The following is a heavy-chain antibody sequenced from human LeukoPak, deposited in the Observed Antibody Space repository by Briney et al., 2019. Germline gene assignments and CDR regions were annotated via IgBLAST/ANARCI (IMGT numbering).Heavy chain of an antibody. V-gene: IGHV3-30*02. CDR3: ARDSLPTLGKAVFGSDY. CDR2: IRYDGSNK. J-gene: IGHJ4*02. Sequence: GGSLRLSCAASGFTFSSYGMHWVRQAPGKGLEWVAFIRYDGSNKYYADSVKGRFTISRDNAKNSLYLQMNSLRAEDTAVYYCARDSLPTLGKAVFGSDYWGQGTLVTVSS. D-gene: IGHD6-19*01. CDR1: GFTFSSYG.